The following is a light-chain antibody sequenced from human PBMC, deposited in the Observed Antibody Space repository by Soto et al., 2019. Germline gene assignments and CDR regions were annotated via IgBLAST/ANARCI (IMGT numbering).Light chain of an antibody. Sequence: QSVLTQSTSASASLGASVKLTCTLSSGHSSYAIAWHQQQPEKGPRYLMKLNSDGSHSKGDGIPDRFSGSSSGAERYLTTSSLQSEDEADYYCQTWGTVVFGGGTKLTVL. CDR2: LNSDGSH. CDR1: SGHSSYA. CDR3: QTWGTVV. V-gene: IGLV4-69*01. J-gene: IGLJ2*01.